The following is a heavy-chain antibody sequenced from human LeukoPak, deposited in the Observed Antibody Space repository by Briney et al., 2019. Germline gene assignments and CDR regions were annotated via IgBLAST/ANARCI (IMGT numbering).Heavy chain of an antibody. CDR3: ARRVSSGWYYFDY. CDR1: GGSISSGGYS. J-gene: IGHJ4*02. CDR2: IYHSGST. V-gene: IGHV4-30-2*01. D-gene: IGHD6-19*01. Sequence: SETLSLTCAVSGGSISSGGYSWSWIRQPPGKGLEWIGYIYHSGSTYYNPSLKSRVTISVDRSKNQFSLKLSSVTAADTAVYYCARRVSSGWYYFDYWGQGTLVTVSS.